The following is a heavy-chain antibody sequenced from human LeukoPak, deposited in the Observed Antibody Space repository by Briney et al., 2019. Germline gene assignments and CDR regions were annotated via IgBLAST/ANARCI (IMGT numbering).Heavy chain of an antibody. D-gene: IGHD3-3*01. CDR1: GFTFSSYA. Sequence: PGRSLRLSCAASGFTFSSYAMHWVRQAPGKGLEWVATLSYDVSNKYYADSVKGRFTISRDNSKNTLYLQMNGLRAEDTAVYYCARAPRGVVIIPDYWGQGTLVTVSS. V-gene: IGHV3-30*04. CDR3: ARAPRGVVIIPDY. J-gene: IGHJ4*02. CDR2: LSYDVSNK.